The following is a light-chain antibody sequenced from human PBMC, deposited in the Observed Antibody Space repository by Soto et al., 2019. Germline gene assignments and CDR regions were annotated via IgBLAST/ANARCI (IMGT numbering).Light chain of an antibody. CDR3: QQRSNWWT. CDR1: QSVSSY. V-gene: IGKV3-11*01. Sequence: EIVFTQSPANLSLSPGERATLSCRASQSVSSYLAWYQQKPGQAPRLLIYDASNRATGIPARFSGSGSGTDFTLTISSLEPEDFAVYYCQQRSNWWTFGQGTKVDIK. CDR2: DAS. J-gene: IGKJ1*01.